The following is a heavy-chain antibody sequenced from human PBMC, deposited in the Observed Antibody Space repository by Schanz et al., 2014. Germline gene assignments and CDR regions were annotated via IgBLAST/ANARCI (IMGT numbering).Heavy chain of an antibody. J-gene: IGHJ2*01. CDR1: GGSISSGSYY. D-gene: IGHD1-1*01. V-gene: IGHV4-61*02. Sequence: QVQLQESGPGLMKPSQTLSLTCSVSGGSISSGSYYWNWIRQPAGKALEWVGRVFPNGITNYNPSRKSRVTISLDTSKNHFSLPLPSLTAADTAVYYCARDTTWRLDLWGRGTLVTVSS. CDR3: ARDTTWRLDL. CDR2: VFPNGIT.